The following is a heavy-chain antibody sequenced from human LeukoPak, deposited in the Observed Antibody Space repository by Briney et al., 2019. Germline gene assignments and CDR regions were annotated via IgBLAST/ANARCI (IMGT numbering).Heavy chain of an antibody. Sequence: ASVKVSCKAYGYTFTGYYMHWVRQAPGQGLEWMGRINPNSGGTNYAQKFQGRVTMTRDTSISTAYMELSRLRSDDTAVYYCASPNGPFGGVIVYWGQGTLVTVSS. V-gene: IGHV1-2*06. CDR1: GYTFTGYY. D-gene: IGHD3-16*02. CDR3: ASPNGPFGGVIVY. J-gene: IGHJ4*02. CDR2: INPNSGGT.